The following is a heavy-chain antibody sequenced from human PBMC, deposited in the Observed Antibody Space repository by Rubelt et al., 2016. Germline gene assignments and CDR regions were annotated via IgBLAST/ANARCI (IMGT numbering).Heavy chain of an antibody. CDR3: ARGYYYGSGSYPEAQFDP. D-gene: IGHD3-10*01. Sequence: GKGLEWIGYIYYSGSTNYNPSLKSRVTISVDTSKNQFSLKLSSVTAADTAVYYCARGYYYGSGSYPEAQFDPWGQGTLVPVSS. J-gene: IGHJ5*02. CDR2: IYYSGST. V-gene: IGHV4-59*13.